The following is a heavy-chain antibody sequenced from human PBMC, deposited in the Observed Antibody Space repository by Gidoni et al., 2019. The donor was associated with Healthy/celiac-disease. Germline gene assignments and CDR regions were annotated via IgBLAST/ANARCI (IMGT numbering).Heavy chain of an antibody. V-gene: IGHV3-33*01. CDR1: GSTFSSYG. CDR2: IWYDGSNK. CDR3: ARGDLGDTVTTRYLY. J-gene: IGHJ4*02. D-gene: IGHD4-17*01. Sequence: QVQLVESGGGVVQPGRALRLHCAESGSTFSSYGTHWVRQAPGKGLEWVAVIWYDGSNKYYAYSVKGRFTISRDNSKNTLYLQMNSLRAEDTAVYYCARGDLGDTVTTRYLYWGQGTLVTVSS.